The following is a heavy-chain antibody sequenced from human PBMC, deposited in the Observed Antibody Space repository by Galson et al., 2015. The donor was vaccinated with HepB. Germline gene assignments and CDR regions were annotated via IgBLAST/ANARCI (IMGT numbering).Heavy chain of an antibody. Sequence: SVKVSCKASGFMFTGYYLHWVRQVPGQRLEWMGRINPDGGATDSAQRFQDRVTLTSDTSINTAYMELRSLRPDDTAVYFCARDSDMDVWGTGTTVTVSS. CDR3: ARDSDMDV. V-gene: IGHV1-2*06. CDR1: GFMFTGYY. J-gene: IGHJ6*03. CDR2: INPDGGAT.